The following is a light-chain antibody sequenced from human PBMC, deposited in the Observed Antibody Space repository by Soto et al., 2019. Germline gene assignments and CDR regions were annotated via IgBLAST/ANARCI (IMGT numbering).Light chain of an antibody. CDR2: LGS. J-gene: IGKJ2*01. CDR3: MQTLQTPYT. V-gene: IGKV2-28*01. CDR1: QSLLHGNGYNY. Sequence: DIVMTQSPLSLPVTPGEPASISCRSSQSLLHGNGYNYLDWYLQKPGQSPQLLIYLGSDRASGVPDRFSGSGSGTDFTLKISRLEAEDVGVYYGMQTLQTPYTFGQGTKLEIK.